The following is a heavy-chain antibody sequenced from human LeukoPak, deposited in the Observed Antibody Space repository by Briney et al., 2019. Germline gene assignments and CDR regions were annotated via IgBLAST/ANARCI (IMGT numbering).Heavy chain of an antibody. CDR2: IYYSGST. Sequence: SETLSLTCTVSGGSISSSSYYWGWIRQPPGKGLEWIGSIYYSGSTYYNPSLKSRVTISVDTSKNQFSLKLSSVTAADTAVYYCARTYSSSPDYWGQGTLVTVSS. V-gene: IGHV4-39*01. CDR3: ARTYSSSPDY. CDR1: GGSISSSSYY. D-gene: IGHD6-13*01. J-gene: IGHJ4*02.